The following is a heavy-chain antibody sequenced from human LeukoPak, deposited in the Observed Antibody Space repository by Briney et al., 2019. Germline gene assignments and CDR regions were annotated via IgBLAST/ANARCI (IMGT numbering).Heavy chain of an antibody. CDR3: AKTIKSQRITMVRGVNLDY. J-gene: IGHJ4*02. V-gene: IGHV3-23*01. CDR1: GFIFSSYG. CDR2: ISGSGGST. D-gene: IGHD3-10*01. Sequence: GGSLRLSCAASGFIFSSYGMSWVRQAPGKGLEWVAVISGSGGSTYNADSVKGRFTISRDNSKNTLYLQMNSLRAEDTAVYYCAKTIKSQRITMVRGVNLDYWGQGTLVTVSS.